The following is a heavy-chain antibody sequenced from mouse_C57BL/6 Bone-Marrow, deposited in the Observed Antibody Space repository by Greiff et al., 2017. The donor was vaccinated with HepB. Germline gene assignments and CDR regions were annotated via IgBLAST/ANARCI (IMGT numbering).Heavy chain of an antibody. D-gene: IGHD4-1*01. V-gene: IGHV1-62-2*01. Sequence: QVQLKESGAELVKPGASVKLSCKASGYTFTEYTIHWVKQRSGQGLEWIGWFYPGSGSIKYNEKFKDKATLTADKSSSTVYMELSRFTSEDSAVYFCARHGNWARGGYYFDYWGQGTTLTVSS. CDR3: ARHGNWARGGYYFDY. J-gene: IGHJ2*01. CDR2: FYPGSGSI. CDR1: GYTFTEYT.